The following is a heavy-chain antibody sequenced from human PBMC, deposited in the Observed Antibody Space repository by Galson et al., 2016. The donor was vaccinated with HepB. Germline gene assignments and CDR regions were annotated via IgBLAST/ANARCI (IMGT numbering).Heavy chain of an antibody. J-gene: IGHJ4*02. Sequence: QSGAEVKKPGESLRISCKTSGYSFTSYWISWVRQMPGNGLEWLGRIDPSGSYTKYSPSFRGHVTISVDKSTSTAYLEVTSLKSSDNAMYSCARHCSGGSCYHSDYWGQGTLVTVSS. V-gene: IGHV5-10-1*01. D-gene: IGHD2-15*01. CDR1: GYSFTSYW. CDR3: ARHCSGGSCYHSDY. CDR2: IDPSGSYT.